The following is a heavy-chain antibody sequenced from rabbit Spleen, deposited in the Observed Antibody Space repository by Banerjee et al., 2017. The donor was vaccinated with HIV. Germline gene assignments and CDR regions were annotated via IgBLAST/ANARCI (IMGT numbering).Heavy chain of an antibody. CDR1: GFSFNSGYD. Sequence: QSLEESGGGLVKPGASLTLTCKASGFSFNSGYDMCWVRQAPGKGLEWIACIYVKSISTYYATWAKGRFTISKTSSTTVTLQMTSLTAADTATYFCARDLVSGSLINLNLWGQGTLVTVS. V-gene: IGHV1S40*01. CDR2: IYVKSIST. CDR3: ARDLVSGSLINLNL. D-gene: IGHD1-1*01. J-gene: IGHJ4*01.